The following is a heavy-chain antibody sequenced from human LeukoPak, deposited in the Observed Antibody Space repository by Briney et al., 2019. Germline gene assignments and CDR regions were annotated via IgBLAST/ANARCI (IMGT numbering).Heavy chain of an antibody. D-gene: IGHD2-2*01. CDR2: ISSSSSYI. CDR3: ARYPLGYCSSTSCRGDY. J-gene: IGHJ4*02. CDR1: GFTFSSYS. V-gene: IGHV3-21*01. Sequence: GGSLRLSCAASGFTFSSYSMNWVRQAPGKGLEWVSSISSSSSYIYYADSVKGRFTISRDNAKNTLYLQMNSLRAEDTAVYYCARYPLGYCSSTSCRGDYWGQGTLVTVSS.